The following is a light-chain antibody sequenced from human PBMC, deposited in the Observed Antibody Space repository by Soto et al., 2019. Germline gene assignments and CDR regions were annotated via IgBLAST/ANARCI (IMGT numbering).Light chain of an antibody. Sequence: DIQMTQSPSTLSASVGDRVTITCRASQSIASWLAWYQQRPGKAPTLLIYTTSNLESEVPSRFSGSGSGTEFSLTISSLQPDDFATYYCQQYKSCSLTFGGGTRVEVK. CDR1: QSIASW. V-gene: IGKV1-5*03. CDR3: QQYKSCSLT. CDR2: TTS. J-gene: IGKJ4*01.